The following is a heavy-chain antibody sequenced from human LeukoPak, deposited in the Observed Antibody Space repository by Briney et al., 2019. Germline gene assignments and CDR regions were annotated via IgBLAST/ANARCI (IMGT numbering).Heavy chain of an antibody. Sequence: PGGSLRLSCAASGFTFSSYSMNWVRQAPGKGLEWVSYISSSSSTIYYADSVKGRFTISRDNAKNSLYLQMNSLRAEDTAVYYCASKVAAAGGDYWGQGTLVTVSS. D-gene: IGHD6-13*01. CDR2: ISSSSSTI. CDR1: GFTFSSYS. V-gene: IGHV3-48*01. CDR3: ASKVAAAGGDY. J-gene: IGHJ4*02.